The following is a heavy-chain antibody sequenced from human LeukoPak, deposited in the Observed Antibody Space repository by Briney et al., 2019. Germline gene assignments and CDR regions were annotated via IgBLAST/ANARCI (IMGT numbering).Heavy chain of an antibody. V-gene: IGHV3-7*01. CDR1: AFTFGSNW. CDR2: INPDGSVM. Sequence: GGSLRHSCVISAFTFGSNWMSWVRQAPGKGLEWVANINPDGSVMYYVDSVEGRFTISRDNAKNSLYLQMNSLRVEDTAVYFCARGDSGDWSFDPWDQGTLVTVSS. J-gene: IGHJ5*02. D-gene: IGHD6-19*01. CDR3: ARGDSGDWSFDP.